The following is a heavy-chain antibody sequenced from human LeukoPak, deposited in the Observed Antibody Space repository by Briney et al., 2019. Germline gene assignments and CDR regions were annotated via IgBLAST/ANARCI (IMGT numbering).Heavy chain of an antibody. D-gene: IGHD6-13*01. CDR3: ARDRAGGGFDY. Sequence: ASVKVSCKASGYTFTGYYMHWVRQAPGQGLEWMGWINHNSGGTNYAQKFQGRVTMTRDTSISTAYMELSRLRSDDTAVYYCARDRAGGGFDYWGQGTLVTVSS. CDR2: INHNSGGT. CDR1: GYTFTGYY. V-gene: IGHV1-2*02. J-gene: IGHJ4*02.